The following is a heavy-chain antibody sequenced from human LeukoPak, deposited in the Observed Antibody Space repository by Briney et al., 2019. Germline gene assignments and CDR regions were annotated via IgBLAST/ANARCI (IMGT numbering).Heavy chain of an antibody. CDR3: ARALFWSGYYIGDYYYYMDV. D-gene: IGHD3-3*01. J-gene: IGHJ6*03. V-gene: IGHV1-69*06. Sequence: GASVKVSCKASGGTFSNYAISWVRQAPGQGLEWMGGIIPIFGTANYAQKFQGRVTITADKSTSTAYMELSSLRSEDTAVYYCARALFWSGYYIGDYYYYMDVWGKGTTVTVSS. CDR1: GGTFSNYA. CDR2: IIPIFGTA.